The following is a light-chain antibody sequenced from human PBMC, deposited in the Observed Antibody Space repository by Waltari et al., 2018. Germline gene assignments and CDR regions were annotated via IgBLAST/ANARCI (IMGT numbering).Light chain of an antibody. V-gene: IGLV2-14*03. Sequence: QSALTQPAPVSGSPGQSIPIPCTRTSSYLGGYDFVSWYQQYPGMAPKLMIYDVTNRPSGVSGRFSGSKSGTTASLTISGLQPEDEADYYCTSYTTSTTVLFGGGTKVTVL. CDR2: DVT. CDR3: TSYTTSTTVL. CDR1: SSYLGGYDF. J-gene: IGLJ3*02.